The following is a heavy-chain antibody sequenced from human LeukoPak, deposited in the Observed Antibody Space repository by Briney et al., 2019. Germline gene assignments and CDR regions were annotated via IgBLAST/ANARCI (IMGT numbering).Heavy chain of an antibody. CDR2: ITGSGGST. Sequence: GRSLRLSCAASGFTFSNYAMSWVRQAPGKGLEWVSAITGSGGSTYYANSVKGRFTISRDNSKNTLYLQMNSLRAEDTAIYSCAKWGDYDVFTGYYDADYWGQGTLVTVSS. V-gene: IGHV3-23*01. CDR3: AKWGDYDVFTGYYDADY. CDR1: GFTFSNYA. D-gene: IGHD3-9*01. J-gene: IGHJ4*02.